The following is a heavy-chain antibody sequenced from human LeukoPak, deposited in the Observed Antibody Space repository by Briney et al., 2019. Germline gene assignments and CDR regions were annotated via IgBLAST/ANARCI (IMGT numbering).Heavy chain of an antibody. CDR1: GFTFSSYS. J-gene: IGHJ4*02. D-gene: IGHD3-22*01. V-gene: IGHV3-21*01. CDR2: ISSSSSYI. CDR3: ARRKHYDSSGYCFDY. Sequence: GGSLRLSCAASGFTFSSYSMNWVRQAPGKGLEWVSSISSSSSYIYYADSVKGRFTISRDNAKNSLYLQMYSLRAEDTAVYYCARRKHYDSSGYCFDYWGQGTLDTVSS.